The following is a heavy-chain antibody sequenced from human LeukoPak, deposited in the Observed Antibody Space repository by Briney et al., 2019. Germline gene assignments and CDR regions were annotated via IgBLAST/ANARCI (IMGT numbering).Heavy chain of an antibody. CDR3: ARARVDVSSSWFSPLDY. V-gene: IGHV3-13*01. CDR2: IGTAGDT. Sequence: GGSLRLSCAASGFTFSSYDMHWVRQATGKGLEWVSAIGTAGDTYYPGSVKGRFTISRENAKNSLYLQMNSLRAGDTAVYYCARARVDVSSSWFSPLDYWGQGTLVTVSS. CDR1: GFTFSSYD. J-gene: IGHJ4*02. D-gene: IGHD6-13*01.